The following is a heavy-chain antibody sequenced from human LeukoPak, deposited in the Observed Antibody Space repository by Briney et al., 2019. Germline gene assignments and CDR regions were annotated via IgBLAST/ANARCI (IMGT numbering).Heavy chain of an antibody. CDR3: ARAGDFSFKD. D-gene: IGHD3-3*01. J-gene: IGHJ4*02. CDR2: ISSSSSTI. V-gene: IGHV3-48*01. CDR1: GFIFSIYS. Sequence: GGSLRLSCAASGFIFSIYSMSWVRQAPGKGLEWVSYISSSSSTISYADSVKGRFTISRDNAENSLYLQMNSLRAEDTAVYYCARAGDFSFKDWGQGTLVTVSS.